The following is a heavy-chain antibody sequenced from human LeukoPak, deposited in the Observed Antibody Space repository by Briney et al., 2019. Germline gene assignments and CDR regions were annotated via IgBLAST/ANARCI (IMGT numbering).Heavy chain of an antibody. CDR3: ARGHCCTNGVCFPDY. D-gene: IGHD2-8*01. Sequence: ASVKVSCKASGYTFTSYGISWVRQAPGQGLEWMGWISAYNGNTNYAQKLQGRVTMTTDTSTSTAYMELRSLRSDDTAVYYCARGHCCTNGVCFPDYWGQGTLVTVSS. J-gene: IGHJ4*02. CDR1: GYTFTSYG. CDR2: ISAYNGNT. V-gene: IGHV1-18*01.